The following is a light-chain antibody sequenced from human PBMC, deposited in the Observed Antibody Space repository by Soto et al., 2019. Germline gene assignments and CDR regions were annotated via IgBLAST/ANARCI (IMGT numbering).Light chain of an antibody. CDR3: QQYNNWPLT. CDR1: QSVSSN. Sequence: EIVMTQSPATLSVSPGERATLSCRASQSVSSNLAWYQQKRGRAPRLLMYGASTRATGIPARFSGSGSGTEFTLTISSLQSEDFAVYYCQQYNNWPLTFGQGTKVDIK. J-gene: IGKJ1*01. CDR2: GAS. V-gene: IGKV3-15*01.